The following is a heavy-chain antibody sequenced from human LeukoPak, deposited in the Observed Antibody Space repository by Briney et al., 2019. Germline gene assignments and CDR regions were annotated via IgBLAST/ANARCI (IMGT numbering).Heavy chain of an antibody. CDR3: EPLSGHFDY. CDR2: TSGSGGST. J-gene: IGHJ4*02. CDR1: GFTFSSYA. D-gene: IGHD2/OR15-2a*01. Sequence: GGSLRLSCAASGFTFSSYAMSWVRQAPGKGLEWVSATSGSGGSTYYADSVKGRFTISRDNSKNTLYLQMNSLRAEDTAVYYCEPLSGHFDYWGQGTLVTVSS. V-gene: IGHV3-23*01.